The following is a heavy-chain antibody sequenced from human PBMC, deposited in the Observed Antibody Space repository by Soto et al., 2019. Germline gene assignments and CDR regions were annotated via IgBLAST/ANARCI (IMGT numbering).Heavy chain of an antibody. CDR1: GFTFDEFA. CDR2: LSYEGSEE. CDR3: ALTRRSSLLEVAGPGFEY. V-gene: IGHV3-30*03. D-gene: IGHD6-19*01. J-gene: IGHJ4*02. Sequence: VHLVESGGGLAQSGRSLRLSCAASGFTFDEFAMHWVRQVPGKGLEWLSVLSYEGSEEYYADSVRGRFTISRDNSKNTLFLQMDSLRVDDTGVYYCALTRRSSLLEVAGPGFEYWGQGTLVTVS.